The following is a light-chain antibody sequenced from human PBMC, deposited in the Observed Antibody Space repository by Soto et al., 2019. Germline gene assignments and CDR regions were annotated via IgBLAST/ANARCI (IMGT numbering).Light chain of an antibody. Sequence: QSLLTPRSSASGAPGQRGSRSCCGGTWSIGRKYLYWYQQLPGTAPKLVIYRNNPRPSGVPDRFSGSKSGTSASLDIRGIRSEDEADYYCAAWDDSLSGLYVFGTGNKVT. CDR3: AAWDDSLSGLYV. CDR2: RNN. CDR1: TWSIGRKY. V-gene: IGLV1-47*01. J-gene: IGLJ1*01.